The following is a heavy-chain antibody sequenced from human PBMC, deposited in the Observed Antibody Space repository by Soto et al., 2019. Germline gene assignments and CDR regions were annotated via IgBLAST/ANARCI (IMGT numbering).Heavy chain of an antibody. J-gene: IGHJ5*02. CDR3: AGESAVAALDP. V-gene: IGHV1-18*01. CDR2: ISAYNGNT. CDR1: GYTFTSYG. Sequence: QVQLVQSGAEVKKPGASVKVSCKASGYTFTSYGISWVRQAPGQGLEWMGWISAYNGNTNYAQKLQGRVTITTDTSTSTGYMELRSLRSDDTAVYYCAGESAVAALDPWGQGTLVTVSS. D-gene: IGHD6-19*01.